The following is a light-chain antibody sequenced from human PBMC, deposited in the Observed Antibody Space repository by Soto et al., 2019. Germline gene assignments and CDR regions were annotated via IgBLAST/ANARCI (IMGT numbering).Light chain of an antibody. V-gene: IGLV2-11*01. CDR1: SSDVGVYDY. Sequence: QSALTQPRSVSGSPGQSVTISCTGTSSDVGVYDYVSWYQQHPGKAPKLMIYDVTKWPSGVPDRFSGSKSANTASLTTSGLQAEDEADYYCCSYAGSYTFVFGTGTKVTVL. J-gene: IGLJ1*01. CDR2: DVT. CDR3: CSYAGSYTFV.